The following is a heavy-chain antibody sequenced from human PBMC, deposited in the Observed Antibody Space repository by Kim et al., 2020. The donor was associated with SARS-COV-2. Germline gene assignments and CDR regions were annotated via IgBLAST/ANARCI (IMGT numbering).Heavy chain of an antibody. J-gene: IGHJ4*02. Sequence: SETLSLTCAVSGGSISSSNWWSWVRQPPGKGLEWIGEIYHSGSTNYNPSLKSRVTISVDKSKNQFSLKLSSVTAADTAVYYCARDLAPKTGTTDYWGQGTLVTVSS. CDR3: ARDLAPKTGTTDY. D-gene: IGHD1-1*01. V-gene: IGHV4-4*02. CDR2: IYHSGST. CDR1: GGSISSSNW.